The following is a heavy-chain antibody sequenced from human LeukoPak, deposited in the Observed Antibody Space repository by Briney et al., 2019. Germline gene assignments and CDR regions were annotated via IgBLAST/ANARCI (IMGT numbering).Heavy chain of an antibody. CDR1: GDSVSSNSAA. CDR3: ARSPSPYSSGWYFDY. CDR2: TYQRSKWYN. J-gene: IGHJ4*02. D-gene: IGHD6-19*01. V-gene: IGHV6-1*01. Sequence: SQTLSLTCAITGDSVSSNSAAWNWIRQSPSRGLEWLGRTYQRSKWYNDYAVSVRSRITINPDISKNQFSLQLNSVTPEDTAVYYCARSPSPYSSGWYFDYWGQGTLVTVSS.